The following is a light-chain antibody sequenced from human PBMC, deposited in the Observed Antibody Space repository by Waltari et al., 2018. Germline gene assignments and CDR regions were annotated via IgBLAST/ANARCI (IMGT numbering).Light chain of an antibody. V-gene: IGKV2-28*01. CDR1: QSLLYSNGNNY. Sequence: EIVVTQSPLSLPVTPGEPASIPCRPSQSLLYSNGNNYLDWYLQKPGQSPQLLIYETSNRASGVPDRFSGSGSGTDFTLKISRVETEDVGIYYCMQALQAPYTFGQGTKLEIK. CDR3: MQALQAPYT. CDR2: ETS. J-gene: IGKJ2*01.